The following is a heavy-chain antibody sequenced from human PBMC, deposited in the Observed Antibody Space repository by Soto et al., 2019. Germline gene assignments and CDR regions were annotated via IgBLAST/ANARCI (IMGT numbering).Heavy chain of an antibody. V-gene: IGHV1-69*02. CDR1: GGTFSSYT. CDR2: IIPILGIA. Sequence: QVQLVQSGAEVKKPGSSVKVSCKASGGTFSSYTISWVRQAPGQGLEWMGRIIPILGIANYAQKFQGRVPITADKSTSKAKMELSSLRSETRAVYYWARDVGSGYYYVSWFDPGGQGTRSPSPQ. D-gene: IGHD3-22*01. CDR3: ARDVGSGYYYVSWFDP. J-gene: IGHJ5*02.